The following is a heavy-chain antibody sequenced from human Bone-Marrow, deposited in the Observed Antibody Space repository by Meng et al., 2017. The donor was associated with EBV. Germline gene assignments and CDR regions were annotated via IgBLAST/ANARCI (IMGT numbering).Heavy chain of an antibody. CDR3: ARLGYCSGGSCSAFDY. V-gene: IGHV3-21*01. Sequence: EVQLVESGGGLVKPGGSXXLSCAASGVTFSSYSMNWVRQAPGKGLEWVSSISSSSSYIYYADSVKGRFTISRDNAKNSLYLQMNSLRAEDTAVYYCARLGYCSGGSCSAFDYWGQGTLVTVSS. D-gene: IGHD2-15*01. CDR1: GVTFSSYS. CDR2: ISSSSSYI. J-gene: IGHJ4*02.